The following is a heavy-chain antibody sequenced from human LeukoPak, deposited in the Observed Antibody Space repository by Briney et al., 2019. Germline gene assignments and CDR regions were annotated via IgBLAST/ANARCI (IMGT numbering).Heavy chain of an antibody. Sequence: GGSLRLSCTASGFTFSNYTMNWVRQAPGKGLEWVSYISTISSTIYYADSVKGRFTNSRDNAKNSLYLQMNSLRAEDTAVYYCASSNYDFWSGYNWFDPWGQGTLVTVSS. V-gene: IGHV3-48*01. CDR2: ISTISSTI. J-gene: IGHJ5*02. CDR1: GFTFSNYT. CDR3: ASSNYDFWSGYNWFDP. D-gene: IGHD3-3*01.